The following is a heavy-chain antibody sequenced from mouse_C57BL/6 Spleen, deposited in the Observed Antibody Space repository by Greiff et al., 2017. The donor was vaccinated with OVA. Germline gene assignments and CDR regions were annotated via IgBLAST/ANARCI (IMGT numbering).Heavy chain of an antibody. Sequence: VQLQQSGAELVRPGASVTLSCKASGYTFTDYEMHWVKQTPVHGLEWIGAIDPDTGGTAYNQKFKGKAILTADKSSSTAYMELRSLTSEDSAVYYCTTEGYYAHWGQGTTLTVAS. CDR2: IDPDTGGT. D-gene: IGHD2-3*01. J-gene: IGHJ2*01. V-gene: IGHV1-15*01. CDR1: GYTFTDYE. CDR3: TTEGYYAH.